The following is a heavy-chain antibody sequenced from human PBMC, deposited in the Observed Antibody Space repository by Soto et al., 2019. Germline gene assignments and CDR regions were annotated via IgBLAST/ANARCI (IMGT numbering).Heavy chain of an antibody. Sequence: QVQLVQSGAEVKKPGSSVKVSCKASGGTFSSYTISWVRQAPGQGLEWMGRIIPILGIANYAQKFQGRVTITADKSTSTAYMELSSLRSEDTAVYYCARGITTYDSSGSAEDWGQGTLVTVSS. D-gene: IGHD3-22*01. V-gene: IGHV1-69*02. J-gene: IGHJ4*02. CDR2: IIPILGIA. CDR3: ARGITTYDSSGSAED. CDR1: GGTFSSYT.